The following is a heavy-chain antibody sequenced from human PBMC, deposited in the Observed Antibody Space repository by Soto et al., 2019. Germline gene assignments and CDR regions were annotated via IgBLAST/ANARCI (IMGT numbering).Heavy chain of an antibody. D-gene: IGHD1-7*01. CDR2: IYYSGST. CDR3: ARAVAGTHAGWFDP. CDR1: GGSISSYY. J-gene: IGHJ5*02. V-gene: IGHV4-59*01. Sequence: SETLSLTCTVSGGSISSYYWSWIRQPPGKGLEWIGYIYYSGSTNYNPSLKSRVTISVDTSKNQFSLKLSSVTAADTAVYYCARAVAGTHAGWFDPWGQGTLVTVSS.